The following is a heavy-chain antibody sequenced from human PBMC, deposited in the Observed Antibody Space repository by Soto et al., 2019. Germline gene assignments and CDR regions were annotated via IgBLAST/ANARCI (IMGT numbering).Heavy chain of an antibody. CDR1: GITFNTYY. Sequence: EVQMVESGGGLVKPGGSLRLSCAASGITFNTYYMNWVRQAPGKGLEWVSSISSDGSHVFYGDSAKGRFTISRDNAKNSLYLQMNGLKAEDTAVDCCAGTDDSLDYWGRGTLVTVSS. J-gene: IGHJ4*02. CDR3: AGTDDSLDY. D-gene: IGHD3-22*01. V-gene: IGHV3-21*01. CDR2: ISSDGSHV.